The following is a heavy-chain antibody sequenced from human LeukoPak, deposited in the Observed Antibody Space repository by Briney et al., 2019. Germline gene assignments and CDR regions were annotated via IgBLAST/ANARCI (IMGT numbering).Heavy chain of an antibody. V-gene: IGHV3-33*01. Sequence: GRSLRLSCAASGFTFSSYGMHWVRQAPGKGLEWVAIVWYDGSNKYYADSVKGRFTISRDNSKNTLYLQMNSLRAEDTAVYYCARPTYSGSYYWFDYWGQGTLVTVSS. CDR3: ARPTYSGSYYWFDY. D-gene: IGHD1-26*01. CDR1: GFTFSSYG. J-gene: IGHJ4*02. CDR2: VWYDGSNK.